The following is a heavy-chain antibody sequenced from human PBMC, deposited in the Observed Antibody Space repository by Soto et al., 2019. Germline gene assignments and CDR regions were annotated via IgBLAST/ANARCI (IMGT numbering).Heavy chain of an antibody. D-gene: IGHD2-2*02. V-gene: IGHV4-59*08. J-gene: IGHJ3*02. CDR3: ARWNGGYCSSTSCYREGMGAFDI. CDR1: GGSISSYY. Sequence: PSETLSLTCTVSGGSISSYYWSWIRQPPGKGLEWIGYIYYSGSTNYNPSLKSRVTISVDTSKNQFSLKLSSVTAADTAVYYCARWNGGYCSSTSCYREGMGAFDIWG. CDR2: IYYSGST.